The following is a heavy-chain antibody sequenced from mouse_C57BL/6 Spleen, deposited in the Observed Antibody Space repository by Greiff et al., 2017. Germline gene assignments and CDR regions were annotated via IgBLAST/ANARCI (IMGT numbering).Heavy chain of an antibody. Sequence: VQLQQSGPGLVQPSQSLSITCTVSGFSLTSYGVHWVRQSPGKGLEWLGVIWSGGSTDYNAAFISRLSISKDNSKSQVFFKMNSLQADDTAIYYCARKSNYVYAMDYWGQGTSVTVSS. D-gene: IGHD2-5*01. CDR3: ARKSNYVYAMDY. V-gene: IGHV2-2*01. CDR2: IWSGGST. CDR1: GFSLTSYG. J-gene: IGHJ4*01.